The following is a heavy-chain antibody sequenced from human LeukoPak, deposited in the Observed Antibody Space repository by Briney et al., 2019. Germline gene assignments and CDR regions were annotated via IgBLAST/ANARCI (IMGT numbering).Heavy chain of an antibody. V-gene: IGHV1-69*06. CDR1: GYTFTGYY. D-gene: IGHD3-9*01. CDR2: IIPIFGTA. CDR3: AREDYGILTGYSSNWFDP. Sequence: ASVKVSCKASGYTFTGYYMHWVRQAPGQGLEWMGGIIPIFGTANYAQKFQGRVTITADKSTSTAYMELSSLRSEDTAVYYCAREDYGILTGYSSNWFDPWGQGTLVTVSS. J-gene: IGHJ5*02.